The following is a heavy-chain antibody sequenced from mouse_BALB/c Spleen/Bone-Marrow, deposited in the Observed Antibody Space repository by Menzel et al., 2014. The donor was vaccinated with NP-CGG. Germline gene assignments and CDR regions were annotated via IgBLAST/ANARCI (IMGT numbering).Heavy chain of an antibody. J-gene: IGHJ2*01. CDR1: GFNIKDTY. CDR3: ASLTGTFDY. D-gene: IGHD4-1*01. CDR2: IDPANEHT. Sequence: VQLQQSGAELVKPGASVKLSCTASGFNIKDTYIHWVKQRPEQGLEWIGRIDPANEHTKYDPNFQGKATITADTSSNTAYLRLSSLTSEDTAVYYCASLTGTFDYWGQGSTLTVSS. V-gene: IGHV14-3*02.